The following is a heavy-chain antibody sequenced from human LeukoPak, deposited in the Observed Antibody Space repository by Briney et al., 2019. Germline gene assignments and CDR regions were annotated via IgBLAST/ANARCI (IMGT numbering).Heavy chain of an antibody. CDR3: ARLRLMPLGAARPGWFDP. Sequence: SETLSLTCTVSGGSMNNYYWTWIRQPPGKGLEWIGYIYTSGSTNYNPSLKSRVTISVDTSKNQFSLKLSSVTAAATAVYYCARLRLMPLGAARPGWFDPWGQGTLVTVSS. D-gene: IGHD6-6*01. J-gene: IGHJ5*02. V-gene: IGHV4-4*09. CDR1: GGSMNNYY. CDR2: IYTSGST.